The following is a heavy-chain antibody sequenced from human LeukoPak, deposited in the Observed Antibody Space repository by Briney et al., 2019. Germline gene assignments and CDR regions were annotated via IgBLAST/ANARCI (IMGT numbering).Heavy chain of an antibody. CDR3: ARDYYYYGSGSSGTRAFDI. CDR1: GGTFSSYA. V-gene: IGHV1-18*01. J-gene: IGHJ3*02. Sequence: ASVKVSCKASGGTFSSYAISWVRQAPGQGLEWMGWISAYNGNTNYAQKLQGRVTMTTDTSTSTAYMELRSLRSDDTAVYYCARDYYYYGSGSSGTRAFDIWGQGTMVTVSS. D-gene: IGHD3-10*01. CDR2: ISAYNGNT.